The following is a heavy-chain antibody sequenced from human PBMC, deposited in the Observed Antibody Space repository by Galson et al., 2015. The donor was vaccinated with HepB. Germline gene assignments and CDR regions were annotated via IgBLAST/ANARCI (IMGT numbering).Heavy chain of an antibody. D-gene: IGHD4-17*01. CDR2: ISAYNGNT. J-gene: IGHJ4*02. CDR3: ARDPNDYGDLPFDY. Sequence: SVKVSCKASGYTFASDGISWVRQAPGQGLEWMGWISAYNGNTHYAQKLQGSVTTTTDTSTSKAYMELSSLRSDYTAVYYCARDPNDYGDLPFDYWGQGTLVTVSS. V-gene: IGHV1-18*01. CDR1: GYTFASDG.